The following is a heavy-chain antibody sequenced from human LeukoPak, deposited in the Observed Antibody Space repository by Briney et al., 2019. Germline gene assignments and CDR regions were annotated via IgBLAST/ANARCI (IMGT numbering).Heavy chain of an antibody. CDR1: GGSFSGW. V-gene: IGHV4-34*01. J-gene: IGHJ3*02. CDR3: ARKHGVAFDI. Sequence: PSETLSLTCAVYGGSFSGWWSWIRQPPGKGLEWIGEIHHSGGTKYNPSLRSLDTISVDTSKRQISLKMTSVTAAATAIYYYARKHGVAFDIWGQGT. CDR2: IHHSGGT. D-gene: IGHD3-16*01.